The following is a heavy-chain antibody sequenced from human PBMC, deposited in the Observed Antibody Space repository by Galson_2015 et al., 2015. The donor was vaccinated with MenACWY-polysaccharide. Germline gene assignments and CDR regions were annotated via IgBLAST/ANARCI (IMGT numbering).Heavy chain of an antibody. CDR3: ARGHYGLDV. V-gene: IGHV3-11*01. J-gene: IGHJ6*02. Sequence: SLRLSCAASGFSLGAWYMSWLRQAPGKGLEWLSYISKSGDSIYYGDSVKGRFAISRDNAKNSLYLQLNSLEVEDTAIYYCARGHYGLDVRGQGTTVTVSS. CDR2: ISKSGDSI. CDR1: GFSLGAWY.